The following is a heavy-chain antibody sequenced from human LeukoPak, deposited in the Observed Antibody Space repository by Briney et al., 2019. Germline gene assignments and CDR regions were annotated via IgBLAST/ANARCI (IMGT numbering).Heavy chain of an antibody. V-gene: IGHV3-23*01. D-gene: IGHD6-13*01. Sequence: TGGSLRLSCAASGFTVSSNYMSWVRQAPGKGLEWVSVISGSGDSTYYGDSVKGRFTISRDNSKNTLYLQMNSLRAEDTAVYYCAKTRPLDSSSWSHGDYWGQGTLVTVSS. CDR1: GFTVSSNY. CDR3: AKTRPLDSSSWSHGDY. CDR2: ISGSGDST. J-gene: IGHJ4*02.